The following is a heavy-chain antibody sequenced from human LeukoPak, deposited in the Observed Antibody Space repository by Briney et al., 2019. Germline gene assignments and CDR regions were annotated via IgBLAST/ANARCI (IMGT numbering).Heavy chain of an antibody. CDR3: ARSSFLVVVPAAIDY. Sequence: GGSLRLSCAASGFTFSSYEMNWVRQAPGKGQERVSYISSSGSTIYYADSVKGRFTISRDNAKNSLYLQMNSLRAEDTAVYYCARSSFLVVVPAAIDYWGQGTLVTVSS. J-gene: IGHJ4*02. D-gene: IGHD2-2*01. V-gene: IGHV3-48*03. CDR1: GFTFSSYE. CDR2: ISSSGSTI.